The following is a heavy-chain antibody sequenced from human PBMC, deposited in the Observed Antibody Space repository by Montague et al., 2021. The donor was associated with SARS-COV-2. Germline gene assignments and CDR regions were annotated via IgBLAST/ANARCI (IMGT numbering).Heavy chain of an antibody. CDR3: ARVRLFYYLDY. Sequence: TLSLTCTVSGTSIRGGGYYWTWIRQHPGKGLEWIGYIFYTGRAYYNPSLESRVNISVDTSNNLFSLRLSSVTAADTAMYFCARVRLFYYLDYWGQGTLVTVSS. CDR1: GTSIRGGGYY. J-gene: IGHJ4*02. D-gene: IGHD2/OR15-2a*01. V-gene: IGHV4-31*03. CDR2: IFYTGRA.